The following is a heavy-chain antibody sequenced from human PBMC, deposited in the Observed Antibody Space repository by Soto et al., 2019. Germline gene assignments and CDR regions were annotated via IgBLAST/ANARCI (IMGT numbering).Heavy chain of an antibody. Sequence: WASVKVSCKASGYTFTSYYMHWVRQAPGQGLEWMGIINPSGGSTSYAQKFQGRVTMTRDTSTSTVYMELSSLRSEDTAVYYCARDKGDFWSGIHERNWFDPWSQRTLVPVSS. CDR3: ARDKGDFWSGIHERNWFDP. CDR2: INPSGGST. CDR1: GYTFTSYY. V-gene: IGHV1-46*01. D-gene: IGHD3-3*01. J-gene: IGHJ5*02.